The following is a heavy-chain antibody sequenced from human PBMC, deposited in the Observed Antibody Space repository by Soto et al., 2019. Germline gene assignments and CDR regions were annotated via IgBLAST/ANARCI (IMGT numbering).Heavy chain of an antibody. CDR1: GASISSYY. CDR3: ARLGVYSGYDPLDY. CDR2: IYYRGST. V-gene: IGHV4-59*08. Sequence: QVQLQESGPGLVKPSETLSLTCTVSGASISSYYWSWIRQSPGKGLEWIGYIYYRGSTNYNPSLKSRVAMSMGTSKNQFSLNLSSVTAADTAVYYCARLGVYSGYDPLDYWGQGTLVTVSS. J-gene: IGHJ4*02. D-gene: IGHD5-12*01.